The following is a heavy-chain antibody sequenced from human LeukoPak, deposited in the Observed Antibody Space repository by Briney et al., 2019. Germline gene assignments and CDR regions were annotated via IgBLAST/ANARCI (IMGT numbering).Heavy chain of an antibody. Sequence: GGSLRLSCVASGFTFGSYGMHWVRQAPGKGLEWVALISTDGRTKFYVDSVKGRFTVSRDNSKNMVYLQMNSLRTDDTAVYYCAKDLAFSGSLDHWGQGTVVSVSS. CDR1: GFTFGSYG. CDR2: ISTDGRTK. V-gene: IGHV3-30*18. CDR3: AKDLAFSGSLDH. D-gene: IGHD1-26*01. J-gene: IGHJ4*02.